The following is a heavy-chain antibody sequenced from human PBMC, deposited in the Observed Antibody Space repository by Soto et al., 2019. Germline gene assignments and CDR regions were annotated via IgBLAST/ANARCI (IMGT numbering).Heavy chain of an antibody. D-gene: IGHD3-3*01. CDR1: GYTLTSQD. Sequence: ASVEVSCRASGYTLTSQDVHWVRQAPGQGLEWMGIINPLDGSTSYAQKFQGRVTMTRGTPTGTVYMELSSLRSEDTAVYYCARGQGFWSGYHYYHGLDVWGPGTTVTVSS. CDR3: ARGQGFWSGYHYYHGLDV. V-gene: IGHV1-46*01. CDR2: INPLDGST. J-gene: IGHJ6*02.